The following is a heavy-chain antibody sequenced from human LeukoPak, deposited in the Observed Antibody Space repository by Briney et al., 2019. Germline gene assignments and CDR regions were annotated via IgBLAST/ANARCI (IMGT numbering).Heavy chain of an antibody. D-gene: IGHD3-10*01. Sequence: GGSLRLSCAASGFTFSSYGMHWVRQAPGKGLEWVAVISYDGSNKYYADSVKGRFTISRDNSKNTLYLQMNSLRAEDTAVYYCAKSNGYRGPNWFDPWGQGTLVTVSS. CDR2: ISYDGSNK. CDR3: AKSNGYRGPNWFDP. V-gene: IGHV3-30*18. J-gene: IGHJ5*02. CDR1: GFTFSSYG.